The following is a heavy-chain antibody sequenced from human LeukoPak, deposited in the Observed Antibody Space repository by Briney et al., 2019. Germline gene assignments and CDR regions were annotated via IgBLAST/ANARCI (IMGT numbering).Heavy chain of an antibody. CDR1: GGSISSYY. V-gene: IGHV4-59*01. Sequence: PSETLSLTCTVSGGSISSYYWSWIRQPPGKGLEWIGYIYYSGSTNYNPSLKSRVTISVDTSKNQFSLKLSSVTAADTAVYYCAKSKTYDFWGGYYYFDFWGQGTLVPVPS. D-gene: IGHD3/OR15-3a*01. J-gene: IGHJ4*02. CDR2: IYYSGST. CDR3: AKSKTYDFWGGYYYFDF.